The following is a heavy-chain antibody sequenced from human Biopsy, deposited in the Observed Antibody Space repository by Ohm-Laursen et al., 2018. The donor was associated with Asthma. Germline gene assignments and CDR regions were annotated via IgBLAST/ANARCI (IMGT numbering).Heavy chain of an antibody. CDR3: AKGEWELLEANFDY. D-gene: IGHD1-26*01. CDR1: GFTFDDYA. V-gene: IGHV3-9*01. Sequence: SPRLSCAASGFTFDDYAMHWVRQAPGKGLEWVSGISWNSGSIGYADSVKGRFTISRDNAKNSLYLQMNSLRAEDTALYYCAKGEWELLEANFDYWGQGTLVTVSS. J-gene: IGHJ4*02. CDR2: ISWNSGSI.